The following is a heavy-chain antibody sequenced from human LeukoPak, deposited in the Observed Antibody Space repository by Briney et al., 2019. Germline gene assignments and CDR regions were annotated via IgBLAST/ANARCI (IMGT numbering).Heavy chain of an antibody. V-gene: IGHV3-66*01. Sequence: HPGGSLRLSCAASGFTFSSYSMNWVRQAPGKGLEWVSVIYSGGSTYYADSVKGRFTISRDNSKNTPYLQMNSLRAEDTAVYYCAAPGGYSYEGCFDYWGQGTLVTVSS. D-gene: IGHD5-18*01. CDR3: AAPGGYSYEGCFDY. J-gene: IGHJ4*02. CDR1: GFTFSSYS. CDR2: IYSGGST.